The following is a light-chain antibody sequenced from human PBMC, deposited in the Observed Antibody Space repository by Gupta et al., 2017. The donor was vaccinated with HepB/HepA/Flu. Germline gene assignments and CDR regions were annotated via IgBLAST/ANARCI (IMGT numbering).Light chain of an antibody. Sequence: ELVMTQSPVTLSVSPGERAPLSCRARQGVSNNLAWYQQEPGQAPWLLIYGASTRATGSPVRFSGSGSGTEFTLTISSLQSQDFAVYYCQQYKNLTAISFGQGTKLEIK. J-gene: IGKJ2*03. V-gene: IGKV3-15*01. CDR2: GAS. CDR1: QGVSNN. CDR3: QQYKNLTAIS.